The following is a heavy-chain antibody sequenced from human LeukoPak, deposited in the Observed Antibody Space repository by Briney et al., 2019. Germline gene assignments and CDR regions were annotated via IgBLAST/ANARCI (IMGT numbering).Heavy chain of an antibody. CDR1: GFTFSSFE. V-gene: IGHV3-30*04. J-gene: IGHJ6*03. CDR2: ISYDGSNK. Sequence: GGSLRLSCAASGFTFSSFEMNWVRQAPGKGLEWVALISYDGSNKYYADSVKGRFTISRDNSKNTLYLQMNSLRTEDTAVYYCARGQRAHVEWPNYMDVWGKGTTVIVSS. CDR3: ARGQRAHVEWPNYMDV. D-gene: IGHD1-26*01.